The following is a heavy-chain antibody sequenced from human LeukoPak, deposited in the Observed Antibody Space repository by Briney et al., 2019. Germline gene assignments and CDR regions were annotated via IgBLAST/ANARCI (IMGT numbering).Heavy chain of an antibody. CDR2: IRYDGSNK. Sequence: PGGSLRLFCAASGFIFSSYGMHWVRQAPGKGLEWVAFIRYDGSNKYYADSVKGRLTISRDNAKKLLYLEMNSLRAEDTAIYYCARDLTPYCTNGVCFDAFDIWGQGTMVSVSP. D-gene: IGHD2-8*01. CDR1: GFIFSSYG. CDR3: ARDLTPYCTNGVCFDAFDI. J-gene: IGHJ3*02. V-gene: IGHV3-30*02.